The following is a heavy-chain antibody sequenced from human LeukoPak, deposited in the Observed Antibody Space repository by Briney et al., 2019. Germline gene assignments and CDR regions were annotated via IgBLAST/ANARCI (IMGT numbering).Heavy chain of an antibody. CDR2: ISYDGSNK. J-gene: IGHJ4*02. D-gene: IGHD2-15*01. Sequence: GRSLRLSCAASGFTFSSYAMHWVRQAPGKGLEWVAVISYDGSNKYYADSVKGRFTISRDNSKNTLYLQMNSLRAEDTAVYYCAKSTIVVLDYWGQGTLVTVSS. CDR3: AKSTIVVLDY. CDR1: GFTFSSYA. V-gene: IGHV3-30-3*02.